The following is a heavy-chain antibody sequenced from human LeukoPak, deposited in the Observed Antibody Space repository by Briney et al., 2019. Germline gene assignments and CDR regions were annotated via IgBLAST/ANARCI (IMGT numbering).Heavy chain of an antibody. CDR3: ARELGDYSKRGYDY. V-gene: IGHV3-21*01. Sequence: GGSLRLSCAASGFTFSSYSMNWVRQAPGKGLEWVSSISSSSSYIYYADSVKGRFTISRDNAKNSLYLQMNSLRAEDTAVYYCARELGDYSKRGYDYWGQGTLVTVSS. CDR1: GFTFSSYS. J-gene: IGHJ4*02. CDR2: ISSSSSYI. D-gene: IGHD4-11*01.